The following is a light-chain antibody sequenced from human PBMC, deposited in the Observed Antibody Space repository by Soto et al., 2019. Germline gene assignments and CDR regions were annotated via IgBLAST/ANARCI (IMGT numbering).Light chain of an antibody. J-gene: IGKJ3*01. CDR1: QSISGTY. CDR3: QQYGSSSFA. CDR2: GAS. Sequence: ESVLTQSPGTLSLSPGESATLSCRARQSISGTYLAWYQKKPGQAPRLLLYGASSRAAGIPDRFSGSGYGTDFTLTISRLEPEDCAVYYCQQYGSSSFAFGPGTKVEIK. V-gene: IGKV3-20*01.